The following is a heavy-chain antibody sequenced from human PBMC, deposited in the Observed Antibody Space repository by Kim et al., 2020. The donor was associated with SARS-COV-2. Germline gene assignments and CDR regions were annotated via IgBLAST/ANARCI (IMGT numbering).Heavy chain of an antibody. J-gene: IGHJ5*02. D-gene: IGHD3-10*01. Sequence: SLKSRVTISVDTSKNQFSLKLSSVTAADTAVYYCARHLLWFGEFSNWFDPWGQGTLVTVSS. CDR3: ARHLLWFGEFSNWFDP. V-gene: IGHV4-59*08.